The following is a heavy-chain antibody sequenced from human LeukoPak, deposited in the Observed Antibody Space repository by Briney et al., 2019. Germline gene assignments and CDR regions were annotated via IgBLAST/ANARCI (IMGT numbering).Heavy chain of an antibody. V-gene: IGHV3-20*04. Sequence: GGALRLSCAVSGFTFDYYGMSSVRQAPAKGVELVSAINWNGGSTGEAASVKGRVTISRDNAKNSLHLQMNSLRAEDTGLYYCARGDSSGWYYWFDPWGQGTLVTVSS. CDR1: GFTFDYYG. D-gene: IGHD6-19*01. J-gene: IGHJ5*02. CDR2: INWNGGST. CDR3: ARGDSSGWYYWFDP.